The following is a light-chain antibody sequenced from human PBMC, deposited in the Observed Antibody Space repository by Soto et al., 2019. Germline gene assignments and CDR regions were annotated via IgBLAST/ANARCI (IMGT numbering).Light chain of an antibody. CDR3: SSFTTSDTGV. V-gene: IGLV2-14*01. Sequence: QSALTQPASVSGSPGQSITISCTGTSSDVGAAYNYVSWCQQHPGKAPKLMIYEVSNRPSGVSHRFSGSKSGNTASLTISGLQAEDEADYYCSSFTTSDTGVFGGGTKLTVL. CDR1: SSDVGAAYNY. J-gene: IGLJ3*02. CDR2: EVS.